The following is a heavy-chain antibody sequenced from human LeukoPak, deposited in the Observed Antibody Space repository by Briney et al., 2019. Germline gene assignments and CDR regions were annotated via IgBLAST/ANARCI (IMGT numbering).Heavy chain of an antibody. J-gene: IGHJ5*02. CDR3: ARGRSPPAAAESLFDP. CDR1: GYTFTSYA. CDR2: INTNTGNP. Sequence: ASVKVSCKASGYTFTSYAMNWVRQAPGQGLEWMGWINTNTGNPTYAQGFTGRFVFSLDTSVSTAYLQISSLKAEDTAVYYCARGRSPPAAAESLFDPWGQGTLVTVSS. V-gene: IGHV7-4-1*02. D-gene: IGHD6-13*01.